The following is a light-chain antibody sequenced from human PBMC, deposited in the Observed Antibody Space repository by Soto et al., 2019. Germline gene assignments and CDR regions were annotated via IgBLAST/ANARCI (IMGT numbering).Light chain of an antibody. V-gene: IGKV3-11*01. CDR2: DAS. CDR3: QQYDDWLRLT. CDR1: RGIDTY. Sequence: EIVLTQSPATLSLSPGERATLSCRASRGIDTYLAWYQQKRGQAPRLLIYDASNRTTGIPARFSGGGSGTEFNLTISSLQSEDFAVYFCQQYDDWLRLTFGGGTKVDIK. J-gene: IGKJ4*01.